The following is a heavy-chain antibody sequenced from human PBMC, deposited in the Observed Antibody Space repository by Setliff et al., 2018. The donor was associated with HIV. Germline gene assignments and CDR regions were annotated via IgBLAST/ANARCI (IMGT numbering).Heavy chain of an antibody. J-gene: IGHJ5*02. Sequence: GASLKISCAASGFTFSSYWMSWVRQAPGKGLEWVANIKQDGSEKKYEDSVKGRFSISRDNAKQSMYLQMDSLRAEDTAVYYCARGRRPITMIVVVTLDPWGQGTLVTGS. CDR2: IKQDGSEK. CDR3: ARGRRPITMIVVVTLDP. V-gene: IGHV3-7*03. D-gene: IGHD3-22*01. CDR1: GFTFSSYW.